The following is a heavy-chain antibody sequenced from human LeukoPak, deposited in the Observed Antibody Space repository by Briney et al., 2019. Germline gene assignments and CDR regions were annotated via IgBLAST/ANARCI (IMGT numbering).Heavy chain of an antibody. Sequence: ASVKVSCKASGYTFTSYDINWVRQATGQGLEWMGWMNPNSGNTGYAQKFQGRVTMTRNTSISTAYMELSSLRSEDTAVYYCARARQIYDSSGPNTKKDYWGQGTLVTVSS. D-gene: IGHD3-22*01. CDR2: MNPNSGNT. CDR1: GYTFTSYD. CDR3: ARARQIYDSSGPNTKKDY. V-gene: IGHV1-8*01. J-gene: IGHJ4*02.